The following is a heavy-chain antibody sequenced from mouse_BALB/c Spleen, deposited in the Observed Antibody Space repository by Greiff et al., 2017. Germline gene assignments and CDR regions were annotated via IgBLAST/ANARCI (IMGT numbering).Heavy chain of an antibody. D-gene: IGHD1-2*01. J-gene: IGHJ4*01. V-gene: IGHV3-6*02. CDR1: GYSITSGYY. Sequence: EVKLQESGPGLVKPSQSLSLTCSVTGYSITSGYYWNWIRQFPGNKLEWMGYISYDGSNNYNPSLKNRISITRDTSKNQFFLKLNSVTTEDTATYYCARKDYGYDAMDYWGQGTSVTVSS. CDR2: ISYDGSN. CDR3: ARKDYGYDAMDY.